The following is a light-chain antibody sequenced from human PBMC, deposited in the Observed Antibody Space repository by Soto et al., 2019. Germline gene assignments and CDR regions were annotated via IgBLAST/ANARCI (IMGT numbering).Light chain of an antibody. V-gene: IGLV2-23*01. CDR3: CSYAGSSTPVV. CDR1: SSDVGSYNL. J-gene: IGLJ2*01. CDR2: EGS. Sequence: QSALTQPASVSGPPGQSITISCTGTSSDVGSYNLVSWYQQHPGKAPKLMIYEGSKRPSGVSNRFSGSKSGNTASLTISGLQAEDEADYYCCSYAGSSTPVVFGGGTKLTVL.